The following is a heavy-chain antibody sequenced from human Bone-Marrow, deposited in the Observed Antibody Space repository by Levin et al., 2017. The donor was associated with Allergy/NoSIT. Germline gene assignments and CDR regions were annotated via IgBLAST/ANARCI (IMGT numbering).Heavy chain of an antibody. V-gene: IGHV1-2*02. Sequence: ASVKVSCKASGYTFTGYYMHWVRQAPGQGLEWMGWINPNSGGTNYAQKFQGRVTMTSDTSISTAYMEMNRLISDDTAVYYCARPFPGCSSTSCDGGMDVWGRGTAVTVSS. J-gene: IGHJ6*02. CDR3: ARPFPGCSSTSCDGGMDV. CDR2: INPNSGGT. CDR1: GYTFTGYY. D-gene: IGHD2-2*01.